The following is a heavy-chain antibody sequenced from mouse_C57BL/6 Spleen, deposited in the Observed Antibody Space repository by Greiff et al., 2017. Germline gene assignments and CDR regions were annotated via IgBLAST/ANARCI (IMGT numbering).Heavy chain of an antibody. J-gene: IGHJ4*01. CDR3: ASGGKSAMDY. CDR2: IGPGSGST. CDR1: GYTFTDYY. D-gene: IGHD2-1*01. Sequence: QVQLQQPGTELVKPGASVKISCTASGYTFTDYYINWVQQRPGQGLEWIGKIGPGSGSTYYIENFKGQVTLTADKSSSTAYMQLSSLTSEASAVYFCASGGKSAMDYWGQGTTVTVSS. V-gene: IGHV1-77*01.